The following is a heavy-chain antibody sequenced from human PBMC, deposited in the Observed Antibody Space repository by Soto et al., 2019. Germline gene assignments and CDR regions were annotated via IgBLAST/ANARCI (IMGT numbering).Heavy chain of an antibody. CDR3: ARLLYGSRSWFDP. V-gene: IGHV4-59*08. D-gene: IGHD3-10*01. J-gene: IGHJ5*02. Sequence: PSETLSLTCSVSGASISSYFWSWIRQPPGKGLEWIAYIHYTGNINYNPSLKSRITISVDTSKNQFSLKLSSVTAADTAVYYCARLLYGSRSWFDPWGQGTLVTVSS. CDR1: GASISSYF. CDR2: IHYTGNI.